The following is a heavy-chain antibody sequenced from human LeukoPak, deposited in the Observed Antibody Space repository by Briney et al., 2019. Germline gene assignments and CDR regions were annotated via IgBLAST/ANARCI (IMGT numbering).Heavy chain of an antibody. CDR1: GFTFDDYA. D-gene: IGHD4-17*01. CDR2: ISWNSGSI. Sequence: PGGSLRLSCAASGFTFDDYAMHWVRQAPGKGLEWVSGISWNSGSIGYADSVKGRFTISRDNAKNSLYLQMNSLRAEDTALYYCAKPDNGDGTDYWGQGTLVTVSS. CDR3: AKPDNGDGTDY. J-gene: IGHJ4*02. V-gene: IGHV3-9*01.